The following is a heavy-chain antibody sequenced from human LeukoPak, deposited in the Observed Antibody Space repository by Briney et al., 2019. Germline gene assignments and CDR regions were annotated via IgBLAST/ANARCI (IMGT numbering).Heavy chain of an antibody. Sequence: GGSLRLSCAASGFTFSSYAMSWVRQAPGKGLEWVSGFSVSDKTTYYADSVKGRFTISRDNSKNTLYLQINSLKAEDTAVYYCAKDPSVYYSDYIIRWGQGTLVIVSS. J-gene: IGHJ4*02. V-gene: IGHV3-23*01. D-gene: IGHD4-11*01. CDR1: GFTFSSYA. CDR2: FSVSDKTT. CDR3: AKDPSVYYSDYIIR.